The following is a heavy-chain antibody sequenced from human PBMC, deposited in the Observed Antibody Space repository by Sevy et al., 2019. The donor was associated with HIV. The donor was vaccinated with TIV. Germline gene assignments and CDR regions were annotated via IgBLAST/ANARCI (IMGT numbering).Heavy chain of an antibody. V-gene: IGHV3-7*03. CDR1: GFTFSSFY. CDR2: IDPDGSEK. D-gene: IGHD4-17*01. J-gene: IGHJ4*02. Sequence: GGSLRLSCVASGFTFSSFYMSWVRQAPGKGLEWVANIDPDGSEKYYVDSVQGRFTISRENAKNSLFLQVNSLRAEDTAVYFCARSSEGDYRGDRFDSWGQGTQVTVSS. CDR3: ARSSEGDYRGDRFDS.